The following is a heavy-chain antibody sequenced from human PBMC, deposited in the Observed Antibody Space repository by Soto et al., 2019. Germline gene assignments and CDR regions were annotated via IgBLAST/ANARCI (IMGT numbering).Heavy chain of an antibody. CDR2: VSHDGKTE. CDR3: GREPYISGHYSGGCDV. J-gene: IGHJ3*01. V-gene: IGHV3-30*04. D-gene: IGHD3-22*01. CDR1: GFTFSSYA. Sequence: ESGGGVVQPGRSLRLSCAASGFTFSSYAMHWVRQAPGTGLEWVAVVSHDGKTEYHAASVKGRFTISRDTSANILSLQMNSLRDEDTAVYYCGREPYISGHYSGGCDVWGQGTMVTVSS.